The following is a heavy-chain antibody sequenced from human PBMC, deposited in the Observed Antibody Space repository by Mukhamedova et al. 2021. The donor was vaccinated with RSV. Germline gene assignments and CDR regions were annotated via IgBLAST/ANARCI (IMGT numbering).Heavy chain of an antibody. CDR2: ISGSGGST. J-gene: IGHJ4*02. Sequence: GLEWVSAISGSGGSTYYADSVKGRFTISRDNSKNTLYLQMNSLRAEDTAVYYCAKAHSSGSGNWGQGILVTVSP. CDR3: AKAHSSGSGN. V-gene: IGHV3-23*01. D-gene: IGHD3-22*01.